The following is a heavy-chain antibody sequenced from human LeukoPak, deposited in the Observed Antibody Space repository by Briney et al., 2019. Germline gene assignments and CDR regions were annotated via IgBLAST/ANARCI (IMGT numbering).Heavy chain of an antibody. CDR3: ARDSNTDWYFDL. CDR2: ISSSSSYI. CDR1: GFTFSSYS. D-gene: IGHD2-8*02. Sequence: GGSLRLSCAASGFTFSSYSMNWVRQAPGKGLEWVSSISSSSSYIYYADSVKGRFTISRDNAKNTVYLQMNSLRVEDTAVYYCARDSNTDWYFDLWGRGTLVTVSS. V-gene: IGHV3-21*01. J-gene: IGHJ2*01.